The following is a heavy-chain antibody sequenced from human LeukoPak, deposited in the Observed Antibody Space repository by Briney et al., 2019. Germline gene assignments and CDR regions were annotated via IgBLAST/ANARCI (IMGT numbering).Heavy chain of an antibody. Sequence: SETLSLTCTVSGGSISSYYWSWIRQPPGKGLEWIGYIYYSGSTNCNPSLKSRVTISVDTSKNQFSLKLSSVTAADTAVYYCAGTIGHYYYGMDVWGQGTTVTVSS. V-gene: IGHV4-59*01. CDR1: GGSISSYY. D-gene: IGHD3-16*01. J-gene: IGHJ6*02. CDR3: AGTIGHYYYGMDV. CDR2: IYYSGST.